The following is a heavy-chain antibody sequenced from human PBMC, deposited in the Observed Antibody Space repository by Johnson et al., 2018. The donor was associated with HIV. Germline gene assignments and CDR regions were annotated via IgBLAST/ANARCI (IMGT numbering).Heavy chain of an antibody. CDR1: GFTFDDYG. Sequence: VQLVESGGGVVRPGGSLRLSCVASGFTFDDYGMSWVRQVPGKGLEWVSGINYYGRSTGSADSVKGRFTISRDNAKNSLYLQMNSLRVEDTALYYCAKVSIVVGTRGAFDIWGQGTMVTVSS. CDR2: INYYGRST. D-gene: IGHD3-22*01. J-gene: IGHJ3*02. V-gene: IGHV3-20*04. CDR3: AKVSIVVGTRGAFDI.